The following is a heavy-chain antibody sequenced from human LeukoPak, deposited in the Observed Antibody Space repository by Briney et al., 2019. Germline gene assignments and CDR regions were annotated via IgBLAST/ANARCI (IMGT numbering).Heavy chain of an antibody. V-gene: IGHV3-23*01. CDR2: IGGSDGRT. CDR1: GFTFSDYE. Sequence: GGSLRLSCVASGFTFSDYEMHWIRQAPGKGLEWVSLIGGSDGRTRYADSVKGRFTISRDNSKNTLYLEMNSLRAEDTAVYYCAKVSSSYDWGYMDVWGKGTTVTISS. D-gene: IGHD3-22*01. J-gene: IGHJ6*03. CDR3: AKVSSSYDWGYMDV.